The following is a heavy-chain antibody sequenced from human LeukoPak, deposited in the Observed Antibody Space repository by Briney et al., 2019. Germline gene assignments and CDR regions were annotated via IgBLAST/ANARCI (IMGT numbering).Heavy chain of an antibody. CDR2: IYTSGST. CDR3: AGGYCSSTSCLTDY. CDR1: GGSISSYY. Sequence: SETLSLTCTVSGGSISSYYWSWIRQPAGKGLEWIGRIYTSGSTNYNPSLKSRVTMSVDTSKNQFSLKLSSVTAADTAVYYCAGGYCSSTSCLTDYRGQGTLVTVSS. J-gene: IGHJ4*02. V-gene: IGHV4-4*07. D-gene: IGHD2-2*01.